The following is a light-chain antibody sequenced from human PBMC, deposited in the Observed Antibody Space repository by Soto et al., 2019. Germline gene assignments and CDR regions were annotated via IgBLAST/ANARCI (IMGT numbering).Light chain of an antibody. V-gene: IGLV2-14*03. CDR2: DVT. J-gene: IGLJ2*01. CDR1: SRDVGDYNR. CDR3: SSYTISNILL. Sequence: QSALTQPASVSGSPGQSNTISCTATSRDVGDYNRVSWYQQHPGKAPKLMIFDVTNRPAGVSGRFSGSKSGNTASLTISGLQAEDEADYYCSSYTISNILLFGGGTKLTVL.